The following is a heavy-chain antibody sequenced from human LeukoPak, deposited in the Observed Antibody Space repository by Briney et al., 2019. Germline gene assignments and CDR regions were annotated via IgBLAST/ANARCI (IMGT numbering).Heavy chain of an antibody. V-gene: IGHV4-39*07. D-gene: IGHD3-22*01. Sequence: SETLSLTCTVSGGSISSSSYYWGWIRQPPGKGLEWIGSIYYSGSTNYNPSHKSRVTISVDTSKNQFSLKLSSVTAADTAVYYCARESRQFGIVVGHHDAFDIWGQGTMVTVSS. J-gene: IGHJ3*02. CDR2: IYYSGST. CDR3: ARESRQFGIVVGHHDAFDI. CDR1: GGSISSSSYY.